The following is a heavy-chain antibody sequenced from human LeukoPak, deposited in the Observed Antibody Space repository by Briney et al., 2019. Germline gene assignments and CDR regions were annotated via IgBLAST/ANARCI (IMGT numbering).Heavy chain of an antibody. CDR2: IYYSGST. Sequence: SETLSLTCTVSGGSISSYYWSWIRQPPGKGLEWIGYIYYSGSTNYNPSLTSRVTISVDTSKNQFSLKLSSVTAADTAVYYCAGRGYDFYFDYWGQGTLVTVSS. V-gene: IGHV4-59*08. J-gene: IGHJ4*02. CDR3: AGRGYDFYFDY. D-gene: IGHD5-12*01. CDR1: GGSISSYY.